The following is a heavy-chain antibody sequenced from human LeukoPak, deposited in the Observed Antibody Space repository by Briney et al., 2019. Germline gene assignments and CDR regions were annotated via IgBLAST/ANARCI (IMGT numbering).Heavy chain of an antibody. CDR3: ATKYCSSTSCYYFDY. V-gene: IGHV1-24*01. CDR1: GYTLTELS. J-gene: IGHJ4*02. D-gene: IGHD2-2*01. Sequence: ASVKVSCKVSGYTLTELSMHWVRQAPGKGLEWMGGFDPEDGETIYAQKFQGRVTMTEDTSTDTAYMELSSLGSEDTAVYYCATKYCSSTSCYYFDYWGQGTLVTVSS. CDR2: FDPEDGET.